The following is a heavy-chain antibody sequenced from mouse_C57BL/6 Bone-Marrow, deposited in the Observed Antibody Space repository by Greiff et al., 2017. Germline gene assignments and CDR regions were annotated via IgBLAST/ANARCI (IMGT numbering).Heavy chain of an antibody. CDR2: ISDGGSYT. CDR1: GFTFSSYA. D-gene: IGHD1-1*01. J-gene: IGHJ3*01. CDR3: ARYGSSSFAY. V-gene: IGHV5-4*03. Sequence: EVKLEESGGGLVKPGGSLTLSCAASGFTFSSYAMSWVRQTPEKRLEWVATISDGGSYTYYPDNVKGRFTISRDNAKNNLYLQMSHLKSEDTAMYYCARYGSSSFAYWGQGTLVTVSA.